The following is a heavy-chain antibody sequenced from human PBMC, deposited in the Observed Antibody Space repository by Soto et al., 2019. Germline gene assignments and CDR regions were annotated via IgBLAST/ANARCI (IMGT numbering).Heavy chain of an antibody. D-gene: IGHD5-18*01. Sequence: ASVKVSCKASGYTFNSYGISWVRQAPGQGLEWMGWISAYNGNTNYAQKLQGRVTMTRDTSTSTVYMELSSLRSEDTAVYYCARTEDTAMVGGFDYWGQGTLVTVSS. J-gene: IGHJ4*02. CDR1: GYTFNSYG. V-gene: IGHV1-18*01. CDR2: ISAYNGNT. CDR3: ARTEDTAMVGGFDY.